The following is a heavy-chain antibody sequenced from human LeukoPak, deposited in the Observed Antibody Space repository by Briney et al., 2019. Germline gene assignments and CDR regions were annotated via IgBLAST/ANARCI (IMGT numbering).Heavy chain of an antibody. D-gene: IGHD6-13*01. CDR1: GFSFDTYA. V-gene: IGHV3-23*01. CDR2: ISGDGGST. Sequence: GGSLRLSCAASGFSFDTYAMTWVRQAPGKGLEWVSAISGDGGSTYYAVSVKGRFTISRDNSKNTLYLQMNGLRAEDTAVYYCTLGSLYSSSWYGDYWGQGTLVTVSS. CDR3: TLGSLYSSSWYGDY. J-gene: IGHJ4*02.